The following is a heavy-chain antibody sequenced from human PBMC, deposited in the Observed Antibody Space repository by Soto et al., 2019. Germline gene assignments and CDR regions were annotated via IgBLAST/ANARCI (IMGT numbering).Heavy chain of an antibody. Sequence: XXTLSLTCTVSCGSMNSYYWSWIRQPPGRGLEWIGFXYYAGXTQYNHYLNSXXTISVDTXXNQFYLTVTSVTAADTAVYYCARRIVAKETFDYWGQGTLVTVSS. CDR2: XYYAGXT. CDR1: CGSMNSYY. D-gene: IGHD5-12*01. CDR3: ARRIVAKETFDY. J-gene: IGHJ4*02. V-gene: IGHV4-59*08.